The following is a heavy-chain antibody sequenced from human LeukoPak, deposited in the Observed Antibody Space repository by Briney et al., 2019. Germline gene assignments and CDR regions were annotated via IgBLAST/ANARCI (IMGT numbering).Heavy chain of an antibody. CDR1: GGSISVTNW. V-gene: IGHV4-4*02. CDR2: IYHTGST. CDR3: ARQGYIVVVPAAPNGDAFDI. J-gene: IGHJ3*02. Sequence: PSGTLSLTCTVSGGSISVTNWWSWVRQPPGKGLEWIGDIYHTGSTNYNPSLRSRVTLSIEKSKNQFSLKVTSMTAADTAVYYCARQGYIVVVPAAPNGDAFDIWGQGTMVTVSS. D-gene: IGHD2-2*01.